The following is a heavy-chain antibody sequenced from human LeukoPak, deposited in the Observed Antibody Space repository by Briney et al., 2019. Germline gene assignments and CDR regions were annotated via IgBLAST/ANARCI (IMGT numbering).Heavy chain of an antibody. CDR2: INPKSGGT. V-gene: IGHV1-2*02. CDR1: GYTFTGYY. J-gene: IGHJ6*03. Sequence: RASVKVSCKASGYTFTGYYMHWVRQAPGQGLEWMGWINPKSGGTNYAQKFQGRVTMTRDTSISTAYMELSRLRSDDTAVYYCARDPPPTGSGDYYYMDVWGKGTTVTVSS. CDR3: ARDPPPTGSGDYYYMDV. D-gene: IGHD1-1*01.